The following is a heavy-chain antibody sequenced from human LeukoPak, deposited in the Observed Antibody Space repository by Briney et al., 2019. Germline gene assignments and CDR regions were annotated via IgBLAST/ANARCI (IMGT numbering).Heavy chain of an antibody. J-gene: IGHJ3*02. CDR3: ASDLLGYCSSTSCTGAFDI. Sequence: ASVKVSCKASGYTFTGYYMHWVRQAPGQGLEWMGWINPNSGGTNYAQKFQGRVTMTRDTSISTANMELSRLRSDDTAVYYCASDLLGYCSSTSCTGAFDIWGQGTMVTVSS. CDR1: GYTFTGYY. V-gene: IGHV1-2*02. CDR2: INPNSGGT. D-gene: IGHD2-2*01.